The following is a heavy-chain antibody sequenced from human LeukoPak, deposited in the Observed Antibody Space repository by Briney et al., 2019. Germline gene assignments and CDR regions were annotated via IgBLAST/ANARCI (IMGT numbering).Heavy chain of an antibody. CDR1: GGSITSYY. CDR2: IYYSGST. V-gene: IGHV4-59*12. D-gene: IGHD6-13*01. Sequence: PSETLSLTCSVSGGSITSYYWSWIRQPPGKGLEWIGYIYYSGSTYYNPSLKSRVTISVDTSKNQFSLKLSSVTAADTAVYYCARYEQQLGVGYWGQGTLVTVSS. CDR3: ARYEQQLGVGY. J-gene: IGHJ4*02.